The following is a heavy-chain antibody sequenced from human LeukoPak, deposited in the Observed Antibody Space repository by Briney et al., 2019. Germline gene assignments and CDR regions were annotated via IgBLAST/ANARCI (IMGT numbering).Heavy chain of an antibody. Sequence: GASVKVSCKVSGYTLTELSMHWVRQAPGQGLEWMGWISVYNGNANHAQKFQGRLTMTADTSTDTAYMELRSLRSDDTAVYYCARRAPEYLIEVVNYDYWGQGTLVTVSS. V-gene: IGHV1-18*01. CDR3: ARRAPEYLIEVVNYDY. CDR2: ISVYNGNA. D-gene: IGHD2/OR15-2a*01. J-gene: IGHJ4*02. CDR1: GYTLTELS.